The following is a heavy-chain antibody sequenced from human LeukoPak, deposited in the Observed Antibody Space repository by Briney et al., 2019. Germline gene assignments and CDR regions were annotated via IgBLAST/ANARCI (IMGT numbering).Heavy chain of an antibody. CDR2: MNPNSGNT. Sequence: VASVKVSCKASGYTFTSYDINWVRQATGQGLEWMGWMNPNSGNTGYAQKFQGRVTITRNTSISTAYMELSSLRSEDTAVYYCARCKFRSSGYPVDWGQGTLVTVSS. CDR3: ARCKFRSSGYPVD. D-gene: IGHD3-22*01. V-gene: IGHV1-8*03. CDR1: GYTFTSYD. J-gene: IGHJ4*02.